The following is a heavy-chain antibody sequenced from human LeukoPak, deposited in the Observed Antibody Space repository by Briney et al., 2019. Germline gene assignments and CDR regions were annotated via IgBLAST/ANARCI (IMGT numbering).Heavy chain of an antibody. CDR2: IYSGGST. Sequence: GGSLRLSCAASGFTVSSNYMSWVRQAPGKGLEWVSVIYSGGSTYYADSVKGRFTISKGNSNNTVYLEINSLRSEDTAVYYCARPLERRLIHYFDFWGPGTLVTVSS. CDR1: GFTVSSNY. CDR3: ARPLERRLIHYFDF. D-gene: IGHD6-25*01. V-gene: IGHV3-66*02. J-gene: IGHJ4*02.